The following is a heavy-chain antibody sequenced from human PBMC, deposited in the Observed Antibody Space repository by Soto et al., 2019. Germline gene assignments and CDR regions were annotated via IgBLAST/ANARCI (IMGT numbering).Heavy chain of an antibody. Sequence: SETLSLTCTVSGGSISSYYWSWIRQPPGKGLEWIGYIYYSGSTNYNPSLKSRVTISVDTSKNQFSLKLSSVTAADTAVYYCARGQHDYSNYDYYYYMDVWGKGTTVTVSS. CDR2: IYYSGST. V-gene: IGHV4-59*01. J-gene: IGHJ6*03. CDR1: GGSISSYY. D-gene: IGHD4-4*01. CDR3: ARGQHDYSNYDYYYYMDV.